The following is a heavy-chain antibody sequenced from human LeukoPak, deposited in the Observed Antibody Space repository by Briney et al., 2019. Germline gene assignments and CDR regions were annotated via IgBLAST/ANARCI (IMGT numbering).Heavy chain of an antibody. V-gene: IGHV1-46*01. CDR3: ARVAVAGKGNGMDV. CDR1: GYTFTSYY. CDR2: INPSGGST. Sequence: ASVKVSCKTSGYTFTSYYKHWVRQAPGQELEWMGIINPSGGSTSYAPKFQGRVTMTRDTSMSTVYMELSSLRSEDTAVYYCARVAVAGKGNGMDVWGQGTTVTVSS. J-gene: IGHJ6*02. D-gene: IGHD6-19*01.